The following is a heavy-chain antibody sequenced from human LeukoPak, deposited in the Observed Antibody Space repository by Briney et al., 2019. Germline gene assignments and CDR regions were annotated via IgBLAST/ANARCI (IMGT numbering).Heavy chain of an antibody. D-gene: IGHD3-10*01. CDR3: ARGGTLWFGELLFYY. CDR1: GFTFSSYS. V-gene: IGHV3-21*01. J-gene: IGHJ4*02. Sequence: PGGSLRLSCAASGFTFSSYSMNWVRQAPGKGLEWVSSISSSSYIYYADSVKGRFTISRDNAKNSLYLQMNSLRAEDTAVYYCARGGTLWFGELLFYYWGQGTLVTVSS. CDR2: ISSSSYI.